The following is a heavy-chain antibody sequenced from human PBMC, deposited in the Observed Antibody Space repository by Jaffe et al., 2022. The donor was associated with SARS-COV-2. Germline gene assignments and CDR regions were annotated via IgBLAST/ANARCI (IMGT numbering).Heavy chain of an antibody. V-gene: IGHV3-23*01. CDR3: AKDGDRRAALIGFYGMDV. CDR1: GFTFSSYA. J-gene: IGHJ6*02. Sequence: EVQLLESGGGLVQPGGSLRLSCAASGFTFSSYAMSWVRQAPGKGLEWVSAISGSGGSTYYADSVKGRFTISRDNSKNTLYLQMNSLRAEDTAVYYCAKDGDRRAALIGFYGMDVWGQGTTVTVSS. D-gene: IGHD6-25*01. CDR2: ISGSGGST.